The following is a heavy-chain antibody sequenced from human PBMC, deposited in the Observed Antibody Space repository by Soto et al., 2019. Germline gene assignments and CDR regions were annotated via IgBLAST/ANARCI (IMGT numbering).Heavy chain of an antibody. CDR1: GFTFSSYG. CDR3: AKDAVVVAARYYYGMDF. V-gene: IGHV3-30*18. D-gene: IGHD2-15*01. J-gene: IGHJ6*02. Sequence: GGYLRLSCAPSGFTFSSYGMHWVRQAPGTGLEWVAVISDDGSNKYYADSEKGRFTISRDNSKNTLYLQMNSLRAEDTAVYYCAKDAVVVAARYYYGMDFWGQGTTVTVSS. CDR2: ISDDGSNK.